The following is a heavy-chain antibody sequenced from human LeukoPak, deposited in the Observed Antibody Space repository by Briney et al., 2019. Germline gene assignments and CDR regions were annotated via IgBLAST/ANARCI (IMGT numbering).Heavy chain of an antibody. CDR3: ARDGTAAGLYFDL. Sequence: PGGSLRLSCAVSGFTFSDYWMNWVRQAPGKGLEWVASISQNGGEKSYVDSVKGRFTISRGNPKNSLYLQMSSLRAEDTAVYYCARDGTAAGLYFDLWGQGTLVTVSS. CDR2: ISQNGGEK. V-gene: IGHV3-7*01. D-gene: IGHD6-13*01. CDR1: GFTFSDYW. J-gene: IGHJ4*01.